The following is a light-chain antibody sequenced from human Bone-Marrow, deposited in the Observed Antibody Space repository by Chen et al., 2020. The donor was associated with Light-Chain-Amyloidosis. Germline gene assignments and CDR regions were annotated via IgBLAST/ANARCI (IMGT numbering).Light chain of an antibody. V-gene: IGKV1-39*01. Sequence: DLQMTQSPSSLSASVGDRVTITCRASQSIVNFLNWYQQKPGKPPTLFIYTASNLQSGVPSRFSGSGSGTDFTLTISSLHPDDCATYYCQQTFSTTRTFGPGTKLEI. CDR3: QQTFSTTRT. J-gene: IGKJ2*01. CDR2: TAS. CDR1: QSIVNF.